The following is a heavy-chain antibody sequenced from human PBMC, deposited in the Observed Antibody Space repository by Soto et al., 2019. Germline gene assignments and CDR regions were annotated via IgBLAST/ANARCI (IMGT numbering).Heavy chain of an antibody. Sequence: SETLALTCRVATGSINGYYWNWIRQSPGKGLEWVAFIYSSGSTNYNPSLKSRATISVDRSKNQVSLKLTSVTAADTAVYYCARGKRDSTSCLDVWGQGTTVTVSS. CDR1: TGSINGYY. D-gene: IGHD2-2*01. CDR3: ARGKRDSTSCLDV. CDR2: IYSSGST. V-gene: IGHV4-59*01. J-gene: IGHJ6*02.